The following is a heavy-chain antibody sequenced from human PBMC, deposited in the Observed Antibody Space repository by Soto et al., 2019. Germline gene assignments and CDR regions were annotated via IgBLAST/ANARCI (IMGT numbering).Heavy chain of an antibody. J-gene: IGHJ4*02. CDR1: GFTFSSYG. CDR2: IPDDGRNK. V-gene: IGHV3-30*18. D-gene: IGHD6-13*01. CDR3: PKVLDGSTRYCLPAYDF. Sequence: GGSLRLSCAASGFTFSSYGMHWVRQAPGKGLEWVAVIPDDGRNKYYADSVKGRFTISRDNYNNTLYLQINSLNTEDTAVCYCPKVLDGSTRYCLPAYDFWGQGALVTVSS.